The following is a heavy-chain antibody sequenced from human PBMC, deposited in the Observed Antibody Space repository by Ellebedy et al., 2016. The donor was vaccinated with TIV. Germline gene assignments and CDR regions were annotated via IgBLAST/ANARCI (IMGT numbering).Heavy chain of an antibody. CDR2: ISAYNDDT. J-gene: IGHJ4*01. CDR1: GDTFTTYG. Sequence: ASVKVSXXASGDTFTTYGISWVRQAPGQGLEWMGWISAYNDDTNYAQKFQGRVTMTTDKSTSTAYMEVRSLRSDDTAVYYCVREDCTSSSCNAGTYYFDSWGHGTLVTVSS. V-gene: IGHV1-18*01. CDR3: VREDCTSSSCNAGTYYFDS. D-gene: IGHD2-2*01.